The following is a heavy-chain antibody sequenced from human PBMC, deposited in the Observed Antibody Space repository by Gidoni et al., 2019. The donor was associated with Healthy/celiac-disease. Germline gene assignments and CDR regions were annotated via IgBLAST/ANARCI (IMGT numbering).Heavy chain of an antibody. CDR3: ARGRVPGYCSSTSCWYYFDY. D-gene: IGHD2-2*01. J-gene: IGHJ4*02. Sequence: QVQLQQWGAGLLKPSETLFLTCAVYGGSFSGYYWRWIRQPPGKGLEWIGEINHSGSTNYNPSLKSRVTISVDTSKNQFSLKLSSVTAADTAVYYCARGRVPGYCSSTSCWYYFDYWGQGTLVTVSS. CDR2: INHSGST. CDR1: GGSFSGYY. V-gene: IGHV4-34*01.